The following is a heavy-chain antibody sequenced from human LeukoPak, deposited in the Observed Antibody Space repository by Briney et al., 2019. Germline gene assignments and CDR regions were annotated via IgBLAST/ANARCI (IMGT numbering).Heavy chain of an antibody. CDR1: GCTFSSYG. J-gene: IGHJ4*02. CDR2: ISYDGSNK. D-gene: IGHD6-19*01. Sequence: PGGSLRLSCAASGCTFSSYGMHWVRQAPGKGLEWVAVISYDGSNKYYADSVKGRFTISRDNSKNTLYLQMNSLRAEDTAVYYCAKGRGIAVAVIDYWGQGTLVTVSS. V-gene: IGHV3-30*18. CDR3: AKGRGIAVAVIDY.